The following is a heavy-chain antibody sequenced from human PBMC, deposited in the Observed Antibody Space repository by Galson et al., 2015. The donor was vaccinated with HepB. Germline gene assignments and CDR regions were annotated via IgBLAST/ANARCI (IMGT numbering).Heavy chain of an antibody. CDR2: ISHDGNNK. D-gene: IGHD1-14*01. V-gene: IGHV3-30*03. CDR1: GFTFTSYG. J-gene: IGHJ6*02. CDR3: ARGYYYAMDV. Sequence: SLRLSCAASGFTFTSYGMHWVRQAPGKGLEWVAVISHDGNNKDYADSVKGRFTISRDTSKNTLYLQMNSLGAEDTALYYCARGYYYAMDVWGQGTTVTVSS.